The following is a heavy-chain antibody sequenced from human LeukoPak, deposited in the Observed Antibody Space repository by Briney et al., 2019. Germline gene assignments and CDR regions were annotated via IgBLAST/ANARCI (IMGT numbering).Heavy chain of an antibody. Sequence: SETLSLTCAVYGGSFSGYYWSWIRQPPGKGLEWIGEINHSGSTNYNPSLKSRVTISVDTSKNQFSLKLSSVTAADTAVYYCAKPYCSSTSCYGWFDPWGQGTLVTVSS. CDR2: INHSGST. D-gene: IGHD2-2*01. CDR1: GGSFSGYY. V-gene: IGHV4-34*01. CDR3: AKPYCSSTSCYGWFDP. J-gene: IGHJ5*02.